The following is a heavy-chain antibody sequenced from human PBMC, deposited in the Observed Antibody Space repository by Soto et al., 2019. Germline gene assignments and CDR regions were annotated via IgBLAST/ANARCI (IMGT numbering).Heavy chain of an antibody. V-gene: IGHV1-3*01. CDR3: ARNLRYSSGNRFDP. J-gene: IGHJ5*02. Sequence: ASVKVSCKASGYTFTSYAMHWVRQAPGQRLEWMGWINAGNGNTKYSQKFQGRVTMTRDTSISTAYMELSRLRSDDTAVYYCARNLRYSSGNRFDPWGQGTLVTVSS. CDR1: GYTFTSYA. D-gene: IGHD6-19*01. CDR2: INAGNGNT.